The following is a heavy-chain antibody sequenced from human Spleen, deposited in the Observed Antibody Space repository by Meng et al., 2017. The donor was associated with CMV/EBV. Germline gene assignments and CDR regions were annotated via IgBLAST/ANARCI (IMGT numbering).Heavy chain of an antibody. Sequence: GESLKISCAASGFTFSNYAMSWVRQAPGKGLEWVSHISSSSSYIYYADPVKGRFTISRDNSKKSLYLQISSLTTEDKAVYYCARCHYDFWSGYSGPLYFYYWGQGTLVTVSS. J-gene: IGHJ4*02. CDR1: GFTFSNYA. CDR2: ISSSSSYI. D-gene: IGHD3-3*01. V-gene: IGHV3-21*01. CDR3: ARCHYDFWSGYSGPLYFYY.